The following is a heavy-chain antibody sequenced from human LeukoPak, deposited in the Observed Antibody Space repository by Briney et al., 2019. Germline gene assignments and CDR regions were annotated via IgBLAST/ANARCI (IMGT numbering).Heavy chain of an antibody. J-gene: IGHJ3*02. Sequence: GGSLRLSCAASGFTFSSYSMNWVRQAPGKGLEWVSSISSSSSYIYYAGPVKGRFTTSRDNAKNSLYLQMNSLRAEDTAVYYCARAYSSSQYVFDIWGQGTMVSVSS. CDR1: GFTFSSYS. CDR3: ARAYSSSQYVFDI. V-gene: IGHV3-21*01. CDR2: ISSSSSYI. D-gene: IGHD6-13*01.